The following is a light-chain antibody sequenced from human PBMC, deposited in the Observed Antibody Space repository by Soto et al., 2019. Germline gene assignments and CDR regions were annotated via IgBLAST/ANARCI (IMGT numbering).Light chain of an antibody. CDR1: SSDVGGYIY. J-gene: IGLJ1*01. CDR2: EVS. Sequence: ALTQPASVSGSPGQSITISCTGTSSDVGGYIYVSWYQQHPGKAPKLMIYEVSNRPSGVSNRFSGSKSGNTASLTISGLQAEDEADYYCSSYSRSSFYVFGTGTKVTVL. CDR3: SSYSRSSFYV. V-gene: IGLV2-14*01.